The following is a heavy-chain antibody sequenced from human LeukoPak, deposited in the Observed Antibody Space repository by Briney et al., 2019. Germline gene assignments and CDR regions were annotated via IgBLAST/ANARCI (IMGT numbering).Heavy chain of an antibody. CDR3: AREAGISGVRPLDY. CDR1: GGSLKSNY. Sequence: SETLSLTCSVSGGSLKSNYWTWIRQPAVKGLEWIGRVSTTGSPNYNGFLKSRLTMSVDTSKNQFSLKLSSVTAADTAVYYRAREAGISGVRPLDYWGQGTLVTVSS. J-gene: IGHJ4*02. V-gene: IGHV4-4*07. CDR2: VSTTGSP. D-gene: IGHD3-3*02.